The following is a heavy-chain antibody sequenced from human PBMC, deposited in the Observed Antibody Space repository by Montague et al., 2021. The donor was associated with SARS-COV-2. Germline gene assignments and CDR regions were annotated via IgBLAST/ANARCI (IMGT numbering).Heavy chain of an antibody. J-gene: IGHJ4*02. CDR3: ARREYSYGWGD. Sequence: SETLSLTCTLTGGPISGSSDYCGWIHQSPGKGLEWIASVDYSGNTYYSPSLKSRLTISVDTSKNQFSLKLNSVTAADTALYYCARREYSYGWGDWGQGTLVTVSS. D-gene: IGHD5-18*01. V-gene: IGHV4-39*01. CDR1: GGPISGSSDY. CDR2: VDYSGNT.